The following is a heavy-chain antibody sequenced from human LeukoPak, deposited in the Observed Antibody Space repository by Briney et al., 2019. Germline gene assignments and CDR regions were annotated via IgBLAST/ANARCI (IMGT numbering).Heavy chain of an antibody. Sequence: GVSLRLSCAASGFTFSSYEMNWVRQAPGKGLEWVSYISSSGSTIYYADSVKGRFTISRDNAKNSLYLQMNSLRAEDTAVYYCARDKDYGSGSDYNEYVFDFWGQGTMVTVSS. CDR2: ISSSGSTI. CDR3: ARDKDYGSGSDYNEYVFDF. V-gene: IGHV3-48*03. J-gene: IGHJ3*01. CDR1: GFTFSSYE. D-gene: IGHD3-10*01.